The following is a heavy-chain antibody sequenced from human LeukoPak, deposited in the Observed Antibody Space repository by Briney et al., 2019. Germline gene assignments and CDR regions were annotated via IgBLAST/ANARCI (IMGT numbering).Heavy chain of an antibody. V-gene: IGHV3-53*01. CDR2: IYSDNT. J-gene: IGHJ4*02. Sequence: PGGSLRLSCTVSGFTVSSNSMSWIRQAPGKGLEWVSFIYSDNTHYSDSVKGRFTISRDNSKNTLYLQMNSLRAEDTAVYYCANSDGSGSYYPPDYWGQGTLVTVSS. D-gene: IGHD3-10*01. CDR3: ANSDGSGSYYPPDY. CDR1: GFTVSSNS.